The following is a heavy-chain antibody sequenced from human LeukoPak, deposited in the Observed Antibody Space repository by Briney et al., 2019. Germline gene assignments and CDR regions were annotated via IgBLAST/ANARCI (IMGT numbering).Heavy chain of an antibody. CDR2: INHSGST. CDR1: GGSFSGYY. D-gene: IGHD3-22*01. V-gene: IGHV4-34*01. Sequence: SETLSLTCAVYGGSFSGYYWSWIRQPPGKGLEWIGEINHSGSTNYSPSLKSRVTISVDTSKNQFSLKLSSVTAADTAVYYCARRGNYYDSSGYYSAVDYWGQGTLVTVSS. CDR3: ARRGNYYDSSGYYSAVDY. J-gene: IGHJ4*02.